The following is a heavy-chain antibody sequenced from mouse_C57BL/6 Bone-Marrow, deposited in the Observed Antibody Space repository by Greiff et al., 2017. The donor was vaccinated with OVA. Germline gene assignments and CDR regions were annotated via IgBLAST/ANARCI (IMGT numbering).Heavy chain of an antibody. CDR3: ARLDYGRDY. CDR2: INPGSGGT. CDR1: GYAFTNYL. D-gene: IGHD1-1*01. J-gene: IGHJ2*01. V-gene: IGHV1-54*01. Sequence: QVQLQQSGAELVRPGTSVKVSCKASGYAFTNYLIEWVKQRPGQGLEWIGVINPGSGGTNYNEKFKGKATLTADKSSSTAYMQLSSLTSEDSAVYFCARLDYGRDYWGQGTTLTVSS.